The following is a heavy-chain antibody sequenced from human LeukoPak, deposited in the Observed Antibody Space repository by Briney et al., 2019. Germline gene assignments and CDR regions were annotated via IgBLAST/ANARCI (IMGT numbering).Heavy chain of an antibody. V-gene: IGHV3-53*01. CDR1: GFTVSSNY. Sequence: GGSLRLSCAASGFTVSSNYMSWVRQAPGKGLEWVSVIYSGGSTYYADSVKGRFTISRDNSKNTLYLQMNGLRAEDTAVYYCARSGVDYDFWSGEPYGMDVWGQGTTVTVSS. J-gene: IGHJ6*02. D-gene: IGHD3-3*01. CDR3: ARSGVDYDFWSGEPYGMDV. CDR2: IYSGGST.